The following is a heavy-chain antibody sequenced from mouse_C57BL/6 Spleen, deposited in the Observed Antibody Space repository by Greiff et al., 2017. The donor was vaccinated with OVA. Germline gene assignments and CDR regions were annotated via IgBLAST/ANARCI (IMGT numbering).Heavy chain of an antibody. J-gene: IGHJ2*01. D-gene: IGHD4-1*01. V-gene: IGHV5-6*02. CDR1: GFTFSSYG. Sequence: DVKLVESGGDLVKPGGSLKLSCAASGFTFSSYGMSWVRQTPDKRLEWVATISSGGSYTYYPDSVKGRFTISRDNAKNTLYLQMSSLKSEDTAMYYCAGQGLGQVDYWGQGTTLTVSS. CDR3: AGQGLGQVDY. CDR2: ISSGGSYT.